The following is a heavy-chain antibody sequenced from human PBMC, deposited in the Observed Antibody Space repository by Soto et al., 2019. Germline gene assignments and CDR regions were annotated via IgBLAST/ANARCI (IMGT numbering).Heavy chain of an antibody. CDR2: IIPIFGTA. Sequence: QVQLVQSGAEVKKPGSSVKVSCKASGGTFSSYAITWVRQAPGQGLEWMGGIIPIFGTANYAQKFQGRVTITADESTSTAYMELSSVRSEDKAVYYCARDRGPSSGYYPYWFDPWGQGTLVTVSS. D-gene: IGHD3-22*01. J-gene: IGHJ5*02. CDR3: ARDRGPSSGYYPYWFDP. V-gene: IGHV1-69*12. CDR1: GGTFSSYA.